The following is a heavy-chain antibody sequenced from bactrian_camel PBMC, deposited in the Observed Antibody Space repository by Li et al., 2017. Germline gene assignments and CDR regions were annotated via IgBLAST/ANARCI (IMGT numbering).Heavy chain of an antibody. D-gene: IGHD2*01. V-gene: IGHV3-3*01. CDR3: ATEIDLFRCTWSPGDFRY. CDR2: IFTGSGRD. Sequence: HVQLGSGGGSAQVGGSLRLSCTTFPGTAFKAWFRQIPGKEREGVAAIFTGSGRDYYAASVTGRFTISQDKAANTVFLQMDSLTPEDTAMYYCATEIDLFRCTWSPGDFRYWGQGTQVTVS. J-gene: IGHJ6*01. CDR1: PGTAF.